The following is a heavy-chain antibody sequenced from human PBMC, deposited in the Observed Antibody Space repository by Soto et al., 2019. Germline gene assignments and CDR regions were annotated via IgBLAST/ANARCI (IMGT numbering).Heavy chain of an antibody. CDR3: AVWGSGEFSLTWSAP. J-gene: IGHJ5*02. Sequence: QLQLQESGPGLVKPSETLSLTCTVSGGSISSSSYYWGWIRQPPGKGLEWIGSIYYSGSTYYNPSPKSRATIPADPSKTPFPRRRSSVPAADAAVYYGAVWGSGEFSLTWSAPGGQGTRVTFS. CDR1: GGSISSSSYY. V-gene: IGHV4-39*01. D-gene: IGHD3-10*01. CDR2: IYYSGST.